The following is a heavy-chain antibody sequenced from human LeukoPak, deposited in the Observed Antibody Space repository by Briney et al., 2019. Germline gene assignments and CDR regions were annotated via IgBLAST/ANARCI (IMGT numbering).Heavy chain of an antibody. CDR2: ISSSSSTI. Sequence: GGSLRLSCAASGFTFSSCSMNWVRQAPGKGLEWVSYISSSSSTIYYADSVKGRFTISGDNAKNSLYLQMNSLRDEDTAVYYCAREAVLSAANYYYYGMDVWGQGTTVTVSS. J-gene: IGHJ6*02. V-gene: IGHV3-48*02. CDR3: AREAVLSAANYYYYGMDV. CDR1: GFTFSSCS. D-gene: IGHD2-2*01.